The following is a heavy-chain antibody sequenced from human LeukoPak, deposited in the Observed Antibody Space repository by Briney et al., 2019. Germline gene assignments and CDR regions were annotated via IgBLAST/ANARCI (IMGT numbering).Heavy chain of an antibody. V-gene: IGHV3-21*01. J-gene: IGHJ5*02. CDR1: GFTFSSYE. D-gene: IGHD1-26*01. CDR3: ARRAGATTANWFDP. CDR2: ISSSSSYI. Sequence: PGGSLRLSCAASGFTFSSYEMHWVRQAPGKGLEWVSSISSSSSYIYYADSVRGRFTISRDNAKNSLYLQMNSLRAEDTAVYYCARRAGATTANWFDPWGQGTLVTVSS.